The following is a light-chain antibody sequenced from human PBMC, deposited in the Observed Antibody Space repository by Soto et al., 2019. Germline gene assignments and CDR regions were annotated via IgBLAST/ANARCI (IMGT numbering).Light chain of an antibody. V-gene: IGKV3D-15*01. J-gene: IGKJ1*01. CDR2: GAS. Sequence: EIMMTQSPPTLSLSPGERATLSCRASQRVNSQLAWYQQKPGQAPRLLIYGASTRATGIPARFSGSGSGTEFTLTISSLQSEDFALYYCQQYNNWPWTFGQGTKVEIK. CDR1: QRVNSQ. CDR3: QQYNNWPWT.